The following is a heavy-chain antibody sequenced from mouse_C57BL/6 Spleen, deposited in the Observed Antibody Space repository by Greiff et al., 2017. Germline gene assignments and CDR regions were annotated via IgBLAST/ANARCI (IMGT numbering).Heavy chain of an antibody. CDR1: GYTFTGYW. CDR2: ILPGSGST. CDR3: AREEDYYGSSYRYFDV. J-gene: IGHJ1*03. V-gene: IGHV1-9*01. D-gene: IGHD1-1*01. Sequence: VQLQQSGAELMKPGASVKLSCKATGYTFTGYWIEWVKQRPGHGLEWIGEILPGSGSTNYNEKFKGKATFTADTSSNPAYMQLSSLTTEDSAIYYCAREEDYYGSSYRYFDVWGTGTTVTVSS.